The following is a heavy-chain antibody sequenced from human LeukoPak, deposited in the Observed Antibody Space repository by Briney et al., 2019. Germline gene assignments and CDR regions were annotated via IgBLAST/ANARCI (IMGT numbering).Heavy chain of an antibody. D-gene: IGHD6-19*01. Sequence: ASVKVSCKASGYTFTSYAMNWVRQAPGQGLEWMGWINPKSGGTNYAQKFQGRVTMTRDTSISTAYMELSRLRSDDTAVYYCARGIVKRQWLAPTEYYFDYWGQGTLVTVSS. J-gene: IGHJ4*02. V-gene: IGHV1-2*02. CDR3: ARGIVKRQWLAPTEYYFDY. CDR2: INPKSGGT. CDR1: GYTFTSYA.